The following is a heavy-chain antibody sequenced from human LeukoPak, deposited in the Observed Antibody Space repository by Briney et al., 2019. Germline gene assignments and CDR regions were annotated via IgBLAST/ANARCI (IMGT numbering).Heavy chain of an antibody. V-gene: IGHV3-23*01. CDR2: ISGSGGST. D-gene: IGHD5-12*01. J-gene: IGHJ4*02. CDR3: AVTPRYSGYDRLDY. Sequence: PGGSLRLSCAASGFTFSSYAMSWVRQAPGKGLEWVSAISGSGGSTYYADSVKGRFTISRDNSKNTLYLQMNSLRAEDTAVYYCAVTPRYSGYDRLDYWGQGTLVTVSS. CDR1: GFTFSSYA.